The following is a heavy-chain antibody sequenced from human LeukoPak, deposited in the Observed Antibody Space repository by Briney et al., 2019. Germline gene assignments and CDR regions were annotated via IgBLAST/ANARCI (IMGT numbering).Heavy chain of an antibody. Sequence: GGALRLSCAASGFTFSSYAMHWVRRAPGQGVEWVAVISYDGSNKYYADSVKGRFTISRDNSKNTLYLQMNSRRAEDTAVYYCARGVVPAAFDIWGQGTMVTVSS. D-gene: IGHD2-2*01. CDR2: ISYDGSNK. CDR3: ARGVVPAAFDI. J-gene: IGHJ3*02. CDR1: GFTFSSYA. V-gene: IGHV3-30-3*01.